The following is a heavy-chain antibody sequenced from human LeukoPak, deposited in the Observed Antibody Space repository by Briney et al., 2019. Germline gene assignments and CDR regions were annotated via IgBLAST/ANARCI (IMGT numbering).Heavy chain of an antibody. CDR3: AKDHSSSWYRSGAFDI. CDR1: GFTFSSYG. V-gene: IGHV3-30*02. CDR2: IRYDGSNK. Sequence: GSLRLSCAASGFTFSSYGMHWVRQAPGKGLEWVAFIRYDGSNKYYADSVKGRFTISRDNSKNTLYLQMNSLRAEDTAVYYCAKDHSSSWYRSGAFDIWGQGTMVTVSS. J-gene: IGHJ3*02. D-gene: IGHD6-13*01.